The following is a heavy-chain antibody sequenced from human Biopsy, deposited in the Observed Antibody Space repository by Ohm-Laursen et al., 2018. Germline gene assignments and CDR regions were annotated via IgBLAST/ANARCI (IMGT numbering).Heavy chain of an antibody. D-gene: IGHD1-1*01. CDR1: GYTFTDYF. Sequence: ASVKVSCKASGYTFTDYFLHWVRQAPGQGPEWMGEINSMFGTTNYAQTFQGRITITADESTSTAYMEVSSLRSEDTAVYYCAKRGVERGRPLAYWGQGTLVTVSS. J-gene: IGHJ4*02. CDR3: AKRGVERGRPLAY. V-gene: IGHV1-69*13. CDR2: INSMFGTT.